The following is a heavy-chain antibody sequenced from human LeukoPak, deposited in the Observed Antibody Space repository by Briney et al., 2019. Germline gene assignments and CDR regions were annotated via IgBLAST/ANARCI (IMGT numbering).Heavy chain of an antibody. CDR1: GYTFTSYD. J-gene: IGHJ4*02. Sequence: GASVKVFCKASGYTFTSYDINWVRQATGQGLEWLGWMSASSGNTGYAQKFQGRVSMTRATSISTAYLELSSLTFEDTAVYYCARTPPKGDIDYWGQGTLVTVSS. CDR2: MSASSGNT. CDR3: ARTPPKGDIDY. V-gene: IGHV1-8*01. D-gene: IGHD2-21*02.